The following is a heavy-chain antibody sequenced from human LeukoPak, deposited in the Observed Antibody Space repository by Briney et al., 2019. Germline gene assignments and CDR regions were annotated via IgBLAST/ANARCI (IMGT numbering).Heavy chain of an antibody. D-gene: IGHD3-3*01. Sequence: SVKVSCKASGGTFSSYAISWVRQAPGQGLEWMGGIIPIFGTANYAQKFQGRVTITADESTSTAYMELSSLRSEDTAVYYCARARATIFGVVTSFYGMDVWGQGTTVTVYS. V-gene: IGHV1-69*13. CDR3: ARARATIFGVVTSFYGMDV. CDR2: IIPIFGTA. CDR1: GGTFSSYA. J-gene: IGHJ6*02.